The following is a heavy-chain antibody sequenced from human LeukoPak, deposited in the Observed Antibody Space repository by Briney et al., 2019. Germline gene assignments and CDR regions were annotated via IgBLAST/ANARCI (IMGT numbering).Heavy chain of an antibody. V-gene: IGHV4-39*01. CDR1: GGSISSSSYY. J-gene: IGHJ6*03. CDR3: ARRASGGAEDYYYYMDV. D-gene: IGHD2-15*01. CDR2: IYYSGST. Sequence: SETLSLTCTVSGGSISSSSYYWGWIRQPPGKGLEWLGSIYYSGSTYYNPSLKSRVTISVDTSKNQFSLKLSSVTAADTAVYYCARRASGGAEDYYYYMDVWGKGTTVTVSS.